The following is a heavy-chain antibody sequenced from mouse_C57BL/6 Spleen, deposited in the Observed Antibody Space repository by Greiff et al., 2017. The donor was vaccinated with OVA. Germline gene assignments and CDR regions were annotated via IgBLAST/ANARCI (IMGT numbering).Heavy chain of an antibody. CDR3: AREDYDYDSWYFDV. CDR1: GFTFSDYY. D-gene: IGHD2-4*01. J-gene: IGHJ1*03. V-gene: IGHV5-16*01. CDR2: INYDGSST. Sequence: EVQLVESEGGLVQPGSSMKLSCTASGFTFSDYYMAWVRQVPEKGLEWVANINYDGSSTYYLDSLKSRFIISRDNAKNILYLQMSSLKSEDTATYYCAREDYDYDSWYFDVWGTGTTVTVSS.